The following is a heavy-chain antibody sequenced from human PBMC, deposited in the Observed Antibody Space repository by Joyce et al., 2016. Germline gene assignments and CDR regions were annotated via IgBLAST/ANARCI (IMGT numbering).Heavy chain of an antibody. J-gene: IGHJ6*02. Sequence: QMQLQESGPGLVKPSQTLSLTCPVSGGSVSSGGYSWTWIRQPTGRGLEWIGHIYHGESTYYNPSLQMRVTMSVDRSKNQFYLKLRSVTAACTAVYYCARAYGSGSYSYYYGMDVWGQGTTVTVSS. V-gene: IGHV4-30-2*01. D-gene: IGHD3-10*01. CDR1: GGSVSSGGYS. CDR3: ARAYGSGSYSYYYGMDV. CDR2: IYHGEST.